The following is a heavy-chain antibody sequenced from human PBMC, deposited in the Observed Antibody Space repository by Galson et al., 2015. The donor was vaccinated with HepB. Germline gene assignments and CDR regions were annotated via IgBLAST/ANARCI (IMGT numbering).Heavy chain of an antibody. CDR3: AEDYGDYYFDY. CDR2: IYYSGTT. D-gene: IGHD4-17*01. V-gene: IGHV4-39*07. Sequence: ETLSLTCTVSGGSISSSTYYWGWIRQPPGKGLEWIGNIYYSGTTYYNPSLKSRVTISVDTSKNQFSLKLASVTAADTAVYYCAEDYGDYYFDYWGQGTLVTVSS. CDR1: GGSISSSTYY. J-gene: IGHJ4*02.